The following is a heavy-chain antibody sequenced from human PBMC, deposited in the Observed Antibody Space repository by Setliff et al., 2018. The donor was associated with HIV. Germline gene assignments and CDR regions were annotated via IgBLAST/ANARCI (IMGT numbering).Heavy chain of an antibody. CDR3: ARVGAFGVGGWFDP. J-gene: IGHJ5*02. Sequence: PSETLSLTCTVSGDSISSSTYYWGWIRQPPGKGLEWIGCIYYSGSTYYNPSLKSRVTISVDTSKNQFSLKLSSVTAAASAMYYCARVGAFGVGGWFDPWGQGSLVTVSS. D-gene: IGHD3-3*01. CDR2: IYYSGST. V-gene: IGHV4-39*07. CDR1: GDSISSSTYY.